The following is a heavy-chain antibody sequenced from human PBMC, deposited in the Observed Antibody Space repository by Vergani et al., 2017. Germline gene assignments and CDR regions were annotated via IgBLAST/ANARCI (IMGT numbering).Heavy chain of an antibody. J-gene: IGHJ5*02. V-gene: IGHV4-59*02. D-gene: IGHD6-13*01. CDR1: GVSVTDYN. CDR3: AGETHSWQRADR. Sequence: QAQLQESGPGLVKPSETLSLTCHVFGVSVTDYNCNWIRQAPGKGLEWIGSLSTTGCATHASHNPSLKSRVSISVDTSKGQFSLRLTSVTAADSSIYYCAGETHSWQRADRWGQGLLVSVSS. CDR2: LSTTGCA.